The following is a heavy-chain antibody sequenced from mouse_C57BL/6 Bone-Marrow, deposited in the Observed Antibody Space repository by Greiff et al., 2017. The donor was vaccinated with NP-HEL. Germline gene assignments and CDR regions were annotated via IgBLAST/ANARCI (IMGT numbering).Heavy chain of an antibody. CDR3: ARSDNYWYFDD. CDR2: IYPGDGDT. CDR1: GYAFSSSW. V-gene: IGHV1-82*01. Sequence: QVQLQQSGPELVKPGASVKISCKASGYAFSSSWMNWVKQRPGKGLEWIGRIYPGDGDTNYNGKVKGKATLTADKSSNTAYMQLSSLTSEDSAVYSLARSDNYWYFDDWGTGTTVTVSS. J-gene: IGHJ1*03.